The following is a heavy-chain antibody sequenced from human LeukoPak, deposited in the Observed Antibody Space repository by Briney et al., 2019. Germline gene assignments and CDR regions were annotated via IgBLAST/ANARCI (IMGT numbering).Heavy chain of an antibody. CDR1: GFTFSSYG. D-gene: IGHD3-3*01. CDR2: IRYDGSNK. V-gene: IGHV3-30*02. J-gene: IGHJ4*02. Sequence: GGSLRLSCAESGFTFSSYGMHWVRQAPGKGLGCVAFIRYDGSNKYYADSVKGRFTISRDNSKNTLYLQMNSLRAEDTAVYYCAKRHYDFWSGYQNQMYYFDYWGQGTLVTVSS. CDR3: AKRHYDFWSGYQNQMYYFDY.